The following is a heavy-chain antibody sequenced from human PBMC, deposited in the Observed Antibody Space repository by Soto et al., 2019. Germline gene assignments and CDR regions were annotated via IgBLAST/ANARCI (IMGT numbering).Heavy chain of an antibody. J-gene: IGHJ3*02. CDR2: ISYSGYT. V-gene: IGHV4-31*01. D-gene: IGHD2-21*02. CDR1: GGSIRNDNFY. Sequence: QVQLQESGQGLVKPSQTLSLTCTVSGGSIRNDNFYWSYLRQRPGKGLEWIGYISYSGYTFYHPSLTSLVGISVGPSNTQFSRPRKSVTAADTAVYYCAIDLEAIVTVLGAFGIWGRGTLVTVSS. CDR3: AIDLEAIVTVLGAFGI.